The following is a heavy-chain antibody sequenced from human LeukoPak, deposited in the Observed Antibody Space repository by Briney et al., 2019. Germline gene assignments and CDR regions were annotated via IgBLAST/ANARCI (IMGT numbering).Heavy chain of an antibody. Sequence: PPGGSLRLSCAASGFTFSSSWMSWVRQTPGKGLEWVANINQDGSERNYVDSVKGRFTISRDNAKNSLYLQMNSLRAEDTAVYYCAKFYSSSSGGFDYWGQGTLVTVSS. CDR2: INQDGSER. J-gene: IGHJ4*02. D-gene: IGHD6-6*01. CDR3: AKFYSSSSGGFDY. V-gene: IGHV3-7*01. CDR1: GFTFSSSW.